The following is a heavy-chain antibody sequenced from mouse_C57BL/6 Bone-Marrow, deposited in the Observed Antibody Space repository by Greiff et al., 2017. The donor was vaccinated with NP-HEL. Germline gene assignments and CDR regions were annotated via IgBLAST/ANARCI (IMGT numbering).Heavy chain of an antibody. CDR3: ARDRATVVATKAWFAY. V-gene: IGHV1-81*01. J-gene: IGHJ3*01. D-gene: IGHD1-1*01. Sequence: QVQLQQSGAELARPGASVKLSCKASGYTFTSYGISWVKQRTGQGLEWIGEIYPRSGNTYYNEKFKGKATLTADKSSSTAYMELRSLTSEDSAVYFCARDRATVVATKAWFAYWGQGTLVTVSA. CDR2: IYPRSGNT. CDR1: GYTFTSYG.